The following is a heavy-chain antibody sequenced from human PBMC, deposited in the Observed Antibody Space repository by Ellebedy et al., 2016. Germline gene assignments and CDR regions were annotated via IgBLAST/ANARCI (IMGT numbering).Heavy chain of an antibody. D-gene: IGHD6-13*01. CDR3: ARELSSSWYGGPTYYFDY. CDR1: GGSFSGYY. J-gene: IGHJ4*02. V-gene: IGHV4-59*01. Sequence: SETLSLXXAVYGGSFSGYYWSWIRQPPGKGLEWIGYIYYSGSTNYNPSLKSRVTISVDTSKNQFSLKLSSVTAADTAVYYCARELSSSWYGGPTYYFDYWGQGTLVTVSS. CDR2: IYYSGST.